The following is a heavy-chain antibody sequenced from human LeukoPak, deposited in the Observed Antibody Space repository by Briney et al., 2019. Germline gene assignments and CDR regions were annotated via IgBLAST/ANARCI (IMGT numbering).Heavy chain of an antibody. CDR2: ISNSGSPI. D-gene: IGHD1-26*01. J-gene: IGHJ4*02. CDR1: GFTFGSFS. V-gene: IGHV3-48*01. Sequence: PGGSLRLSCVASGFTFGSFSMNWVRQAPGKGLEWVSFISNSGSPIYYADSVKGRFTISRDNDKNSLHLQMNSLRAEDTAVYYCATSGSYRFDYWGQGTLVTVSS. CDR3: ATSGSYRFDY.